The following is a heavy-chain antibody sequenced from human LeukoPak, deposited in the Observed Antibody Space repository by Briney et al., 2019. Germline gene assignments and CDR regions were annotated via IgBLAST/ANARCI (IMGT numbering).Heavy chain of an antibody. Sequence: SGPTLVNPTQTLTLTCSFSGFSLSTSGMRVSWIRQPPGKALEWLARIDWDDDKIYSTSLRTRLTLSKDTSKNQVVLTMSNMDPVDTATYYCARTTPTSYLDYWGQGTLVTVSS. CDR3: ARTTPTSYLDY. CDR2: IDWDDDK. D-gene: IGHD1-26*01. CDR1: GFSLSTSGMR. V-gene: IGHV2-70*04. J-gene: IGHJ4*02.